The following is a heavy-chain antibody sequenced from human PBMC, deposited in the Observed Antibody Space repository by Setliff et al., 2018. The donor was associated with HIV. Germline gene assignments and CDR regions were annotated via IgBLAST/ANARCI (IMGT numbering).Heavy chain of an antibody. CDR3: ATLDYYGSQTYNLALHY. CDR2: VDPKNGKT. J-gene: IGHJ4*02. Sequence: ASVKVSCKASGYTFTDYYMHWVQQDPGKGLEWMGRVDPKNGKTLYAENLRGRITITADTSTDTAYMELNSLRSEDTAMYYCATLDYYGSQTYNLALHYWGQGTLVTVSS. CDR1: GYTFTDYY. D-gene: IGHD3-10*01. V-gene: IGHV1-69-2*01.